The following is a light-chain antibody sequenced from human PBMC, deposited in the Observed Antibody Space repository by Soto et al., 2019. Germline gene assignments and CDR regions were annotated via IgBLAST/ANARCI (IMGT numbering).Light chain of an antibody. J-gene: IGKJ1*01. CDR2: STS. CDR1: QSVSSSY. V-gene: IGKV3-20*01. Sequence: EIVLTQSPGTLSLSPGERATLSCRASQSVSSSYLAWYQQKPGQAPRLLIYSTSSRATGIPDRFSGSGSGTDSTLTISRLEPEDFEVYYCQQYGNSPWTFGQGTKVDIK. CDR3: QQYGNSPWT.